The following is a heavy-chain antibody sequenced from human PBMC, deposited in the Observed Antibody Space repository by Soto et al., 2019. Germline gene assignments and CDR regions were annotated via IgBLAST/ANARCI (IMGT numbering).Heavy chain of an antibody. CDR3: AKLAVADRNSDFWSGYAYYYMDV. D-gene: IGHD3-3*01. V-gene: IGHV3-30*18. CDR1: GFTLSSYA. J-gene: IGHJ6*03. Sequence: GGPLSLSCPTSGFTLSSYAMHWVRPAPGKGLEWVALMSYDETKKYYADSVKGRFTTSRDNSKNTLYLEMNSQRAEDTAVYYCAKLAVADRNSDFWSGYAYYYMDVWGKGTTVTVSS. CDR2: MSYDETKK.